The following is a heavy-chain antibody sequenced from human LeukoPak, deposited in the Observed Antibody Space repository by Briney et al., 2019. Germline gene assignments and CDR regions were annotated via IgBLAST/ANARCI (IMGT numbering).Heavy chain of an antibody. D-gene: IGHD5-24*01. V-gene: IGHV4-59*01. CDR1: GGSISSYY. CDR2: IYYSGST. Sequence: PSETLSLTCTVSGGSISSYYWSWIRQPPGKGLEWIGYIYYSGSTNYNPSLKSRVTISVDTSKNQFSLELSSVTAADTAVYYCARVSGWLQYYYFDYWGQGTLVTVSS. CDR3: ARVSGWLQYYYFDY. J-gene: IGHJ4*02.